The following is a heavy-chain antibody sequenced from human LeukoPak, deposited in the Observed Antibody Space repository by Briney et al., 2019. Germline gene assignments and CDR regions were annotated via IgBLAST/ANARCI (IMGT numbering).Heavy chain of an antibody. D-gene: IGHD2/OR15-2a*01. CDR3: ASTTISPVGGMDV. V-gene: IGHV3-7*05. CDR2: IKQDGSEK. Sequence: GGSLRLSCAASGFTFSSYWMSWVRQAPGKGLEWVANIKQDGSEKYYVDSVKGQFTISRDSAKNSLYLQVNSLRAEDTAVYYCASTTISPVGGMDVWGQGTTVTVSS. CDR1: GFTFSSYW. J-gene: IGHJ6*02.